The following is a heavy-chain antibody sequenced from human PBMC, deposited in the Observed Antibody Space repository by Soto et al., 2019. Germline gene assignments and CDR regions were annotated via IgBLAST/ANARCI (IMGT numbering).Heavy chain of an antibody. J-gene: IGHJ5*02. CDR3: ARHYIAVADNWFDP. CDR2: IYYTGST. V-gene: IGHV4-59*08. Sequence: SETLSLTCTVSGGSINNYYWSWIRQPPEKGLEWVGCIYYTGSTNYNPSLKSRVTISVDTSKNQFSLKLSSVTAADTAVYYCARHYIAVADNWFDPWGQGTLVTVSS. CDR1: GGSINNYY. D-gene: IGHD6-19*01.